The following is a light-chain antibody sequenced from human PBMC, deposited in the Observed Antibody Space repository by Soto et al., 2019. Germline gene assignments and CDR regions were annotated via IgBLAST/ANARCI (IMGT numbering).Light chain of an antibody. CDR2: DVS. J-gene: IGLJ3*02. Sequence: QSALTQPASVSGSPGQSITIACTGTSSDVGGYNHVSWYQDHPGKAPRLVIYDVSIRPPAVSDRFSGSTSGNTASLTISGLQAEDEADYYCCSYTGTRTVVFGGGTKVTVL. V-gene: IGLV2-14*03. CDR1: SSDVGGYNH. CDR3: CSYTGTRTVV.